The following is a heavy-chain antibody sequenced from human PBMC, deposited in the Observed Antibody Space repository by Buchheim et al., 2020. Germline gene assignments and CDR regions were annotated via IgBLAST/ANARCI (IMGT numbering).Heavy chain of an antibody. D-gene: IGHD4-17*01. V-gene: IGHV4-39*01. CDR2: IYYSGST. Sequence: QLQLQESGPGLVKPSETLSLTCTVSGGSISSSSYYWGWIRQPPGKGLEWMGSIYYSGSTSYNPSRKSRVTISVDNAKNQFFLKLSSVTAADTAVYYCARHMTTVTTFNWFDPWGQGTL. CDR3: ARHMTTVTTFNWFDP. J-gene: IGHJ5*02. CDR1: GGSISSSSYY.